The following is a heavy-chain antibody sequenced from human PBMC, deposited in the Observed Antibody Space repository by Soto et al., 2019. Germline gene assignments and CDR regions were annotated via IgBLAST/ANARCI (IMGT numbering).Heavy chain of an antibody. Sequence: GGSLRLSCAASGFSFSRHFMNWVRHAPGKGLEWVSSIATTGDFVYYAKSVKGRFTISRDNAKNSLFLEMRSLRAEDTAVYYCVREGIRKTAYFDYWGQGALVTVSS. CDR1: GFSFSRHF. D-gene: IGHD5-18*01. CDR3: VREGIRKTAYFDY. CDR2: IATTGDFV. J-gene: IGHJ4*02. V-gene: IGHV3-21*04.